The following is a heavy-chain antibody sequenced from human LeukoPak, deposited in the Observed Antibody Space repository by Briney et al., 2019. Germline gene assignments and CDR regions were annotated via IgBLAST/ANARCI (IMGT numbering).Heavy chain of an antibody. V-gene: IGHV3-53*01. J-gene: IGHJ5*02. D-gene: IGHD3-22*01. Sequence: GGSLRLSCAASGFTVSSNYMGWVRQAPGKGLEWVSVIYSGGSTYYADSVKGRFTISRDNSKNTLYLQMNSLRAEDTAVYYCARDLGTRDYYDSSGSAWGQGTLVTVSS. CDR3: ARDLGTRDYYDSSGSA. CDR2: IYSGGST. CDR1: GFTVSSNY.